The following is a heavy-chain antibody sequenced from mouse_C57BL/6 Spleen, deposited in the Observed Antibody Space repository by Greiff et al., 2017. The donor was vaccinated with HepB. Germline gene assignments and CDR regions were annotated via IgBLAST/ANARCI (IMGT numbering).Heavy chain of an antibody. CDR3: ARGGTTVGNFDY. J-gene: IGHJ2*01. CDR1: GYTFTSYW. Sequence: QVQLQQPGAEPVKPGASVKLSCKASGYTFTSYWMHWVKQRPGQGLEWIGMIHPNSGSTNYNEKFKSKATLTVDKSSSTAYMQLSSLTSEDSAVYYCARGGTTVGNFDYWGQGTTLTVSS. D-gene: IGHD1-1*01. V-gene: IGHV1-64*01. CDR2: IHPNSGST.